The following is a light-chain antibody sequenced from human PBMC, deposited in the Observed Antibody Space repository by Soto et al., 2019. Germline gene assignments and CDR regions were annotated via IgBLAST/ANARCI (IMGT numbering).Light chain of an antibody. CDR1: QNINNY. J-gene: IGKJ4*01. Sequence: DIQMTQSPSSLSASVGDRVTITCQASQNINNYLNWYQQKPGKAPKVLIYDASTLDGGVPSRFSGRRSGTDFTLTISSLQPSDFATYYCQQYNTYPLTFGGGTKVDIK. V-gene: IGKV1-16*01. CDR2: DAS. CDR3: QQYNTYPLT.